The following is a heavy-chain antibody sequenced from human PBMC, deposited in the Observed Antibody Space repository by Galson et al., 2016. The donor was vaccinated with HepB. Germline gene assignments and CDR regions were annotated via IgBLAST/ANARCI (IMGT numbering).Heavy chain of an antibody. V-gene: IGHV1-18*04. CDR2: VSPYNGNT. CDR3: ARGGSPYCSGDCYLHAFDI. CDR1: GYTFTSYG. Sequence: QSGAEVKKPGESLRISCKASGYTFTSYGITWVRQAPGQGLEWMGWVSPYNGNTYYAQKLQGRVTMTTDTSTSAAYMELRGLTSDDTAVHYCARGGSPYCSGDCYLHAFDIWGQGSMGTVSS. J-gene: IGHJ3*02. D-gene: IGHD2-21*02.